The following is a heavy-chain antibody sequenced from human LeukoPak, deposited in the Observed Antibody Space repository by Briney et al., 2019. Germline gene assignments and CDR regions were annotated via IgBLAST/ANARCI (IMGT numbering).Heavy chain of an antibody. CDR1: GFTFSSYW. D-gene: IGHD3-16*01. Sequence: GGSLRLSCAASGFTFSSYWMHWVRQAPGKGLVWVSRINGDGRTTTYADSVTGRFTISRDNAKNTQYLQMNRLGAEDTAVYYCARVSIGAWYFDLWGRGTLVTVSS. CDR2: INGDGRTT. V-gene: IGHV3-74*01. J-gene: IGHJ2*01. CDR3: ARVSIGAWYFDL.